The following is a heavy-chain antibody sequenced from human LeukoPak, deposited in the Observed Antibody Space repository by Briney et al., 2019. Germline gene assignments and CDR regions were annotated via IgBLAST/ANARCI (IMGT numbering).Heavy chain of an antibody. D-gene: IGHD3-22*01. CDR2: MNPNSGNT. CDR1: GYTFTSYD. CDR3: ALYYYDSSGYYYDPFDI. J-gene: IGHJ3*02. Sequence: ASVKVSCTASGYTFTSYDINWVRQAPGQGLERMGWMNPNSGNTGYAQTFQGRVTMTRNTSISTAYMELSSLRSEDTAVYYCALYYYDSSGYYYDPFDIWGQGTMVTVSS. V-gene: IGHV1-8*01.